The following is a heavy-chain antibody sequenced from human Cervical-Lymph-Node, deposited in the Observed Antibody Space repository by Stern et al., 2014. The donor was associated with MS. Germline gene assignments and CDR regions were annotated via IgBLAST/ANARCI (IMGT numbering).Heavy chain of an antibody. D-gene: IGHD2-2*01. CDR2: ISSSGSNK. CDR1: GFTSSAYG. CDR3: ARHCSSSSCYRYYGMDV. J-gene: IGHJ6*02. V-gene: IGHV3-21*01. Sequence: EVQLVDSVGGLLKPGGSLRLSCAASGFTSSAYGLHLVRQAPGKGLVWVSSISSSGSNKYYADSVKGRLTISRDNVKNSLYLQMNSLRAEDTGIYYCARHCSSSSCYRYYGMDVWGQGTTVTVSS.